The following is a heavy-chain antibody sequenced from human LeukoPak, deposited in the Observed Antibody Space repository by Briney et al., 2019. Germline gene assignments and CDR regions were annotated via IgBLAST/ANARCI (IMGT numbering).Heavy chain of an antibody. D-gene: IGHD3-10*02. V-gene: IGHV3-23*01. CDR2: ISVGGTT. J-gene: IGHJ4*02. CDR3: AKRPAVVRGVIPYVDY. CDR1: GFMFSSFS. Sequence: GGSLRLSCAGSGFMFSSFSMSWVRHVPGKGLEWVSTISVGGTTYYADSVKGRFTISRDNSKNTLFLQMNSLRAEDTAIYYCAKRPAVVRGVIPYVDYWGQGTLVTVSS.